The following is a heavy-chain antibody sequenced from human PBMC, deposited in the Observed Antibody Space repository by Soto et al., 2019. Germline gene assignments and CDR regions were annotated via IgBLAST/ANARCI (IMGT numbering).Heavy chain of an antibody. CDR3: AKSVNIVATKDAFDI. D-gene: IGHD5-12*01. J-gene: IGHJ3*02. CDR2: ISWNSGSI. Sequence: DVQLVESGGGLVQPGRSLRLSCAASGLTFDDYAMHWVRQAPGKGLEWVSGISWNSGSIGYADSVKGRFTISRDNAKNSLYLQMNSLRAEDTALYYCAKSVNIVATKDAFDIWGQGTMVTVSS. CDR1: GLTFDDYA. V-gene: IGHV3-9*01.